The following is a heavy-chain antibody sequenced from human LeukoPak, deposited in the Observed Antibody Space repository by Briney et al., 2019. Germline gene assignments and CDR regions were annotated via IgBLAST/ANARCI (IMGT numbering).Heavy chain of an antibody. J-gene: IGHJ4*02. CDR2: INNNGVTT. CDR1: GFTFSYYA. Sequence: GGSLRLSCAASGFTFSYYAMHWVRQAPGKGLEYVSAINNNGVTTQYANSVKGRFTISRDNSQNTLYLQMGSLRAEDVAVYYCARDRVGTTWSEFDYWGQGTLVTVSS. V-gene: IGHV3-64*01. D-gene: IGHD6-13*01. CDR3: ARDRVGTTWSEFDY.